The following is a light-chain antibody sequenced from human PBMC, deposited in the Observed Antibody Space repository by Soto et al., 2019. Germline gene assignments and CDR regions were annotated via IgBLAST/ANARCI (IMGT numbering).Light chain of an antibody. CDR2: DVS. J-gene: IGKJ1*01. CDR1: QNISNY. CDR3: QQRSNWPRT. V-gene: IGKV3-11*01. Sequence: EIVLTQSPATLSFSPGERDTLSCRSSQNISNYLIWYKQTPGQAPRLLIYDVSNRATGIPARVSGSGSGTDFTLTISSLEPEDFEVYYCQQRSNWPRTFGQGTKVDIK.